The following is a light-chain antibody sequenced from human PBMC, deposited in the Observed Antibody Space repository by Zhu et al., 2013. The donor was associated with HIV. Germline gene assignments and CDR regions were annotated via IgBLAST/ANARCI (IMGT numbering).Light chain of an antibody. CDR2: DES. Sequence: SYELTQPPSVSVAPGQTARIPCGGNNIESKSVDWYQQRTGQAPVVVVSDESGRPSGIPERFSASNSGNTATLTISRVEAGDEADYYCHLWDSSSDHRIFGGGTKLTVL. CDR3: HLWDSSSDHRI. CDR1: NIESKS. V-gene: IGLV3-21*02. J-gene: IGLJ2*01.